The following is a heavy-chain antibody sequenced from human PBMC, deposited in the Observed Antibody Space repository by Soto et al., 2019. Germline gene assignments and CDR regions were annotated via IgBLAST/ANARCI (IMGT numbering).Heavy chain of an antibody. V-gene: IGHV4-61*01. J-gene: IGHJ6*02. CDR2: IYYSGST. CDR1: GGSVSSGSYY. D-gene: IGHD3-10*01. Sequence: SETLSLTCTVSGGSVSSGSYYWSWIRQPPGKGLEWIGYIYYSGSTNYNPSLKSRVTISVDTSKNQFSLKLSSVTAADTAVYYCARDRWFAFWGQGTTVTVSS. CDR3: ARDRWFAF.